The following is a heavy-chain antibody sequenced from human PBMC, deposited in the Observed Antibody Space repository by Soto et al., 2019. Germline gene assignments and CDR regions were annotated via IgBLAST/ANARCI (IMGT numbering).Heavy chain of an antibody. D-gene: IGHD3-10*01. CDR2: IKTDASEK. Sequence: TGGSLRLSCAASGFTLRSYWMSWVRQAPGKGLEWLATIKTDASEKKYVDSVKGRFTVFRDDAKNSLYLQMDSLRAEDTAVYCCARDSGYGSGNSVNHYLDCWGRGTLVTVSS. J-gene: IGHJ4*01. CDR3: ARDSGYGSGNSVNHYLDC. CDR1: GFTLRSYW. V-gene: IGHV3-7*01.